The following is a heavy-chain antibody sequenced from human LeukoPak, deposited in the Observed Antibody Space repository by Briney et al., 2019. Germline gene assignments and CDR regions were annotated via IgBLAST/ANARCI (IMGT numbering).Heavy chain of an antibody. CDR2: INPNSGGT. V-gene: IGHV1-2*04. CDR1: GYTFTGYY. Sequence: ASVKVSCKGSGYTFTGYYMHWVRQAPGQGLEWMGWINPNSGGTNYAQKFQGWVTMTRDTSVSTAYMELSRLRSDDTAVYYCARGSGSYYIEYYFDYWGQGTLVTVSS. D-gene: IGHD3-10*01. J-gene: IGHJ4*02. CDR3: ARGSGSYYIEYYFDY.